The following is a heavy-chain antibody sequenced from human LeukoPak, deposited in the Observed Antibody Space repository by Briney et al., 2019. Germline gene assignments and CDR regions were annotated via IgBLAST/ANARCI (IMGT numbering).Heavy chain of an antibody. V-gene: IGHV3-43*02. CDR2: ISGDGGTT. J-gene: IGHJ4*02. CDR3: AKVYVGSWYAYDH. D-gene: IGHD6-13*01. CDR1: EFTFDDYA. Sequence: NPGGSLRLSCTASEFTFDDYAMHWVRQAPAKGLEWVSLISGDGGTTDYADSVKGRFTISRDNRRNSLYLHMNSLRTEDTALYFCAKVYVGSWYAYDHWGQGTLVTVSS.